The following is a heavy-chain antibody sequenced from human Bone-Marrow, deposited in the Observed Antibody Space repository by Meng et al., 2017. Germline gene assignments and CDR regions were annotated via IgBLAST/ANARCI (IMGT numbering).Heavy chain of an antibody. CDR1: GYTFTSYY. J-gene: IGHJ6*02. CDR3: ARWLAAAGAPLGYYYYGMDV. V-gene: IGHV1-46*01. CDR2: INPSGGST. D-gene: IGHD6-13*01. Sequence: ASVKVSCKASGYTFTSYYMHWVRQAPGQGLEWMGIINPSGGSTSYAQKFQGRVTMTRDTSTSTVYMELSSLRSEDTAVYYCARWLAAAGAPLGYYYYGMDVWGQGTTVTGAS.